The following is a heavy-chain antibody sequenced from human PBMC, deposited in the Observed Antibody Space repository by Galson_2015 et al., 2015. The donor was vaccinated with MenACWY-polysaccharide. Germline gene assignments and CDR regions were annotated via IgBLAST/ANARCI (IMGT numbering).Heavy chain of an antibody. J-gene: IGHJ5*02. D-gene: IGHD3-22*01. V-gene: IGHV3-15*01. CDR1: GFTFSNAW. CDR3: TPMLYDLATVPFDP. Sequence: SLRLSCAASGFTFSNAWMSWVRQAPGKGLEWVGRIKSKTDGGTTDYAAPVKGRYTISRDDSKNTPYLQMNSLKTEDTAVYYCTPMLYDLATVPFDPSCPGTLVPVSS. CDR2: IKSKTDGGTT.